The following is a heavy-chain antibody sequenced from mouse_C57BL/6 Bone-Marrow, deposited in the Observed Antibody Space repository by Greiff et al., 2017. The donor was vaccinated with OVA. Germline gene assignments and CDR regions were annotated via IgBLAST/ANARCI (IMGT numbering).Heavy chain of an antibody. D-gene: IGHD1-1*01. V-gene: IGHV1-64*01. CDR3: ARKGGYYYGN. CDR2: IHPNSGST. J-gene: IGHJ2*01. Sequence: QVQLQQSGAELVKPGASVKLSCKASGYTFTSYWMHWVKQRPGQGLEWIGMIHPNSGSTNYNEKFKSKATLTVDKSSSTAYMQLSSLTSEDSAVYYCARKGGYYYGNWGQGTTLTVSS. CDR1: GYTFTSYW.